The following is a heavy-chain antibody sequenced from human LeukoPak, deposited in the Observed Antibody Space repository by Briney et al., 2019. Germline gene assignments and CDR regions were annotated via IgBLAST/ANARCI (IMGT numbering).Heavy chain of an antibody. V-gene: IGHV1-69*05. Sequence: SVKVSGKASGGTFSSYAISWVRQAPGQGLEWMGGIIPIFGTANYAQKFQGRVTMTRDTSTSTVYMELSSLRSEDTAVYYCAREGGSSTSCYTNWGQGTLVTVSS. CDR1: GGTFSSYA. CDR3: AREGGSSTSCYTN. CDR2: IIPIFGTA. J-gene: IGHJ4*02. D-gene: IGHD2-2*02.